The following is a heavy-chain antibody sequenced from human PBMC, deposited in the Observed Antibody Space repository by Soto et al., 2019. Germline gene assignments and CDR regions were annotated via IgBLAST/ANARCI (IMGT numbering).Heavy chain of an antibody. D-gene: IGHD3-16*01. CDR2: IHGTRSII. J-gene: IGHJ4*02. CDR1: GFTFSSHA. CDR3: ARDARNADYDY. Sequence: EVQLVESGGGLVQPGGSLKLSCAVSGFTFSSHAMNWVRQAPGKGLEWVAYIHGTRSIIYYADSVKGRFTISRDNAKNSLYLQLDSLRDEDTALYYCARDARNADYDYWGQGTLVTVSS. V-gene: IGHV3-48*02.